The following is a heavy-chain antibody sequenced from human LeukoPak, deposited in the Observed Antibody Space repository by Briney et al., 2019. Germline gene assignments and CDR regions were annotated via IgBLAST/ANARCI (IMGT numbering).Heavy chain of an antibody. CDR1: GASFSGYY. D-gene: IGHD4-11*01. CDR3: ARGQDPSKTGY. V-gene: IGHV4-34*01. Sequence: SETLSLTCAVYGASFSGYYWSWIRQPPGEGLEWIGEIHPSGSTNYNPSLKSRVTISADTSQNQFSLRLTSVTAADTAVYYCARGQDPSKTGYWGQGTLVAVSS. J-gene: IGHJ4*02. CDR2: IHPSGST.